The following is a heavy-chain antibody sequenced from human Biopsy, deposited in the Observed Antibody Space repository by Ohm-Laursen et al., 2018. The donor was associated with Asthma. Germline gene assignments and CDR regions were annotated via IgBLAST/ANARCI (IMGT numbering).Heavy chain of an antibody. D-gene: IGHD3-10*01. Sequence: TLSRTCTVSGGSVSSGSYYWSWIRQPPGKGLEWIGYIYYSGSTNYNPSLKSRVTISVDTSKNQFSLKLSSVTVAGTAVYYCARERAGYYGSGSYLGYWGQGTLVTVSS. J-gene: IGHJ4*02. CDR2: IYYSGST. CDR1: GGSVSSGSYY. V-gene: IGHV4-61*01. CDR3: ARERAGYYGSGSYLGY.